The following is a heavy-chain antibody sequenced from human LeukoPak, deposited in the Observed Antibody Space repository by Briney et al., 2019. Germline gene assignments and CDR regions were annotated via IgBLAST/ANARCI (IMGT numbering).Heavy chain of an antibody. Sequence: ASVKVSCKASGYTFTSYAMHWVHQAPGQRLEWMGWINAGNGNTKYSQKFQGRVTITADKSTSTAYMELSSLRSEDTAVYYCARDQRYYYGSGSYSWFDPWGQGTLVTVSS. CDR2: INAGNGNT. CDR3: ARDQRYYYGSGSYSWFDP. V-gene: IGHV1-3*01. J-gene: IGHJ5*02. CDR1: GYTFTSYA. D-gene: IGHD3-10*01.